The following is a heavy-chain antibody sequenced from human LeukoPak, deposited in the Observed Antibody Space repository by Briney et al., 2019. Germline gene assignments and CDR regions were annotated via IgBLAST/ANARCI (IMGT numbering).Heavy chain of an antibody. CDR1: GGSISSGGYY. Sequence: SETLSLTCTVSGGSISSGGYYWSWIRQHPGKGLEWIGYIYYSGSTYYNPSLKSRVTISVDTSKNQFSLLLNSVTAADTAVYYCARVYYYDSSGYYWFDPWGQGTLVTVSS. V-gene: IGHV4-31*03. D-gene: IGHD3-22*01. CDR2: IYYSGST. CDR3: ARVYYYDSSGYYWFDP. J-gene: IGHJ5*02.